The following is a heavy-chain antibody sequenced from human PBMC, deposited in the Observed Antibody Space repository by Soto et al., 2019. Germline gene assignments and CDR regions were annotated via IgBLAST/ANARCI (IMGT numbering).Heavy chain of an antibody. CDR3: ARPGYSNYGPGVDV. J-gene: IGHJ6*02. D-gene: IGHD4-4*01. V-gene: IGHV3-74*01. CDR2: IDSDGSTT. CDR1: GFTFSVYW. Sequence: EVQLVESGGGLVQPGGSLRLSCAASGFTFSVYWMHWVRQAPGKGLVWVSRIDSDGSTTSYADSVKGRFTISRDNAKSTLALQMNSLRAEDTAVYYCARPGYSNYGPGVDVWGQGTMVTVSS.